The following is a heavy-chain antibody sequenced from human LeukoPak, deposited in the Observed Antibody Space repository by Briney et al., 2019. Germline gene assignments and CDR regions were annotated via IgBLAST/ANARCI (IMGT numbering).Heavy chain of an antibody. J-gene: IGHJ4*02. CDR2: ISGSSAST. CDR3: AVGSYFFDY. CDR1: GFTFSTYA. Sequence: GGSLRLSCAASGFTFSTYAMNWVRQAPGKGLEWVSGISGSSASTYYADSVKGRFTISRDNSKNTLYVQMNSLRAEDTAVYYCAVGSYFFDYWGQGTLVTVSS. V-gene: IGHV3-23*01. D-gene: IGHD3-10*01.